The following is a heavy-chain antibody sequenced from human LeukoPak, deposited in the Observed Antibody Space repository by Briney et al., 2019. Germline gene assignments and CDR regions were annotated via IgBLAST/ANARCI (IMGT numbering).Heavy chain of an antibody. V-gene: IGHV3-21*01. Sequence: GGSLRLSCAASGFTFSSYGMSWVRQAPGKGLEWVSSISSSSSYIYYADSVKGRFTISRDNAKNSPYLQMNSLRAEDTALYYCARDGDTVLTRGYYYYMDVWGKGTTVTISS. CDR3: ARDGDTVLTRGYYYYMDV. CDR2: ISSSSSYI. J-gene: IGHJ6*03. D-gene: IGHD4-23*01. CDR1: GFTFSSYG.